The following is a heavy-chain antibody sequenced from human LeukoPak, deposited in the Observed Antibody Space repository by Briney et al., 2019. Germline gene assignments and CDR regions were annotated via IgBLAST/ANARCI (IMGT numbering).Heavy chain of an antibody. V-gene: IGHV3-11*01. Sequence: GGSLRLSCAASGFTFSDYYMTWIRQAPGKGLEWVSYISSSDNTIYYADSVKGRFTISRDNAKNSLYLQMNSLRAEDTAVYYCARRAGAYTHPYDYWGQGTLVTVSS. CDR3: ARRAGAYTHPYDY. CDR2: ISSSDNTI. J-gene: IGHJ4*02. CDR1: GFTFSDYY. D-gene: IGHD3-16*01.